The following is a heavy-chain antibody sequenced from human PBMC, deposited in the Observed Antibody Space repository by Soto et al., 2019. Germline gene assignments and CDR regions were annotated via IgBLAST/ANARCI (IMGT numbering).Heavy chain of an antibody. V-gene: IGHV4-59*12. CDR1: GSSIIGYY. CDR2: IHYSGSA. Sequence: SETLSLTCTFSGSSIIGYYWTWIRQSPEGGLEWIGYIHYSGSANYNPSLNSRLTVSVDRSKSQFSMKLASVTAADTAVYYCARGVGGSGLNWFDPWGQGTLVTVSS. D-gene: IGHD6-19*01. J-gene: IGHJ5*02. CDR3: ARGVGGSGLNWFDP.